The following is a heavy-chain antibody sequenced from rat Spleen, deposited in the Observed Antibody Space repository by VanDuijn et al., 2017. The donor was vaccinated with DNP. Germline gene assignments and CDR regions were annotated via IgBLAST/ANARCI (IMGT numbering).Heavy chain of an antibody. Sequence: EVQLVESGGGLVQPGRSLKLSCVASGFTFRDYGMNWIRQAPGKGLEWVAYISSSSGTIYYADTVKGRFTISRDNAKNTLYLQLSSLRSEDTALYYCASPIYYNDGSYSWLAYWGQGTLVTVSS. D-gene: IGHD1-12*02. CDR3: ASPIYYNDGSYSWLAY. J-gene: IGHJ3*01. V-gene: IGHV5-34*01. CDR1: GFTFRDYG. CDR2: ISSSSGT.